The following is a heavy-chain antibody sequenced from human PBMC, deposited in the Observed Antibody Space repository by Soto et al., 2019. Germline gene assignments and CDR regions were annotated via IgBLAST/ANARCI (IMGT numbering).Heavy chain of an antibody. CDR3: ARTPILQMLHGYFDL. CDR2: IHYDGSNK. J-gene: IGHJ2*01. CDR1: GFTLSNYG. V-gene: IGHV3-33*01. Sequence: QVPMVESGGGVVQPGKSLRLSCAASGFTLSNYGMHWVRQAPGKGLEWVAVIHYDGSNKDYADSVKGRFTISRDQSNNTLFLQMNSLRAEDTAVYYCARTPILQMLHGYFDLWGRGTLVTVSS. D-gene: IGHD3-10*02.